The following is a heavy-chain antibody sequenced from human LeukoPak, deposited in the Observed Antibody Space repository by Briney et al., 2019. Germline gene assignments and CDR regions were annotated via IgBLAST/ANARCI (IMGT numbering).Heavy chain of an antibody. CDR1: GGYTLSELY. D-gene: IGHD3-10*01. V-gene: IGHV1-24*01. Sequence: GASVKLSCKVSGGYTLSELYMHWVRQAPGKGLEWMGRFDPEYGETIYAQRFQGRVTMTEDTSTDTAYMEMSSLRSEDTAVYYCTSAYGSGSQLDYWGQGTLVTVSS. J-gene: IGHJ4*02. CDR2: FDPEYGET. CDR3: TSAYGSGSQLDY.